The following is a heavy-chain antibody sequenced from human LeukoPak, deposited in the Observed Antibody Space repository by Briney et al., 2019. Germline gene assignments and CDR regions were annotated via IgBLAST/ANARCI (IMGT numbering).Heavy chain of an antibody. J-gene: IGHJ4*02. CDR2: ISAYNGNT. Sequence: GASVKVSCKASGYTFTSYGFSWVRQAPGQGLEWMGWISAYNGNTNYAQKFQGRVTMTTNTSTNTAYMELRSLRSDDTAVYFCARDVWFGELSLFDYWGQGTLVIVSS. V-gene: IGHV1-18*01. CDR3: ARDVWFGELSLFDY. CDR1: GYTFTSYG. D-gene: IGHD3-10*01.